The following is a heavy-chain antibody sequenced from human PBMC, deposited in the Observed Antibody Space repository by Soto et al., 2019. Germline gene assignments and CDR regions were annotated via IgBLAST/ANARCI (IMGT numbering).Heavy chain of an antibody. CDR3: ARDYDAGSYGIDY. V-gene: IGHV4-59*01. CDR1: GASINTYY. D-gene: IGHD3-10*01. Sequence: PSETLSLTCTVSGASINTYYWAWIRQPPGKGLEWIGYIHNSGTTDYNPSLKSRVTMSVDTSKSQFSLKLSSVTAADTAVYYCARDYDAGSYGIDYWGQGTLVTVSS. J-gene: IGHJ4*02. CDR2: IHNSGTT.